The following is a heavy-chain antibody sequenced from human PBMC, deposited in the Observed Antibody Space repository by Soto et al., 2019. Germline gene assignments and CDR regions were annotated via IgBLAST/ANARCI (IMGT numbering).Heavy chain of an antibody. V-gene: IGHV3-23*01. J-gene: IGHJ5*02. CDR2: ISGSGGST. D-gene: IGHD2-21*01. Sequence: EVQLLESGGGLVQPGGSLRLSCAASGFTFSSYAMSWVRQAPGKGLEWVSAISGSGGSTYYADSVKGRFTISRDNSKNTLYLQMNSLRAEATAVYYCAKDQNIVWGYNWCAPWGQGTLVTFSS. CDR1: GFTFSSYA. CDR3: AKDQNIVWGYNWCAP.